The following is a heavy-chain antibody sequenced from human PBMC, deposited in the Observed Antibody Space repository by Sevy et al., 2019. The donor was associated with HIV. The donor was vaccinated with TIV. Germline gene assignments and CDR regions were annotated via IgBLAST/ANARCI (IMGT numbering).Heavy chain of an antibody. D-gene: IGHD3-9*01. CDR1: GYTFTSYG. J-gene: IGHJ3*02. CDR2: ISAYNGNT. CDR3: AGGWLRHDILTGYYKLGAFDI. V-gene: IGHV1-18*04. Sequence: TSVKVSCKASGYTFTSYGISWVRQAPGQGLEWMGWISAYNGNTNYAQKLQGRVTMTTDTSTSTAYIELRSLRSEDTAVYYCAGGWLRHDILTGYYKLGAFDIWGQGTMVTVSS.